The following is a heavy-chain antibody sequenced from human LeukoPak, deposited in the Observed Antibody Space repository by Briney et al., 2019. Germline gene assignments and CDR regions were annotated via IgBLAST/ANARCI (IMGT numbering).Heavy chain of an antibody. V-gene: IGHV1-2*02. CDR3: ARGTEKMATIFY. CDR1: GYTFTGYY. J-gene: IGHJ4*02. Sequence: ASVKVSCKASGYTFTGYYMHWVRQAPGQGLEWMGWINPNSGGTNYAQKFQGRVTMTRDTSTSTVYMELSSLRSEDTAVYYCARGTEKMATIFYWGQGTLVTVSS. CDR2: INPNSGGT. D-gene: IGHD5-24*01.